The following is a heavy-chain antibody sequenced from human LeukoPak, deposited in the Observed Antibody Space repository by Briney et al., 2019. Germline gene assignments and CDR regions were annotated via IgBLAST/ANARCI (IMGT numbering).Heavy chain of an antibody. CDR2: INHSGST. CDR1: GGSFSGYY. D-gene: IGHD5-18*01. CDR3: ASDSYGYPYYFDY. V-gene: IGHV4-34*01. Sequence: SETLSLTCAVYGGSFSGYYWSWIRQPPGKGLEWIGEINHSGSTNYSPSLKSRVTISVDTSKNQFSLKLSSVTAADTAVYYCASDSYGYPYYFDYWGQGTLVTVSS. J-gene: IGHJ4*02.